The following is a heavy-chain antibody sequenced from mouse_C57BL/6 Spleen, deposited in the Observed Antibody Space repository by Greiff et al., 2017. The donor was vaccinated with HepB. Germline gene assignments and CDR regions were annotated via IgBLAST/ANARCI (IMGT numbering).Heavy chain of an antibody. CDR2: ISSGGSYT. J-gene: IGHJ4*01. D-gene: IGHD4-1*01. V-gene: IGHV5-6*01. Sequence: EVKLVESGGDLVKPGGSLKLSCAASGFTFSSYGMSWVRQTPDKRLEWVATISSGGSYTYYPDSVKGRFTISRDNAKNTLYLQMSSLKSEDTAMYYCARPGTVYAMDYWGQGTSVTVSS. CDR1: GFTFSSYG. CDR3: ARPGTVYAMDY.